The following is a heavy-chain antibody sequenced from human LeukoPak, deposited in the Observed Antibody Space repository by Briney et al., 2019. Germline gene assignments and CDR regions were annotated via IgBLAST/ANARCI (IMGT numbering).Heavy chain of an antibody. CDR2: IIPLSGTP. V-gene: IGHV1-69*06. J-gene: IGHJ4*02. Sequence: GASVKVSCKASGGTFSNFHIAWVRQAPGQGFEWMGGIIPLSGTPNYAQKFQGRVTITADKSTSTAYMELSSLRSEDTAVYYCARVRGIGGSGPFDYWGQGTLVTVSS. CDR1: GGTFSNFH. D-gene: IGHD1-26*01. CDR3: ARVRGIGGSGPFDY.